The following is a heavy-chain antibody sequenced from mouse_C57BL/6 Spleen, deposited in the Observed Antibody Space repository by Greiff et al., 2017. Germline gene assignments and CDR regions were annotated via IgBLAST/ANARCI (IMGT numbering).Heavy chain of an antibody. CDR2: IYPGDGDT. CDR3: ARSAMDY. J-gene: IGHJ4*01. Sequence: VQLQQSGPELVKPGASVKISCKASGYAFSSPWMNWVKQRPGKGLEWIGRIYPGDGDTNYNGKFKGKATLTADKSSSTAYMQLSSLTSEDSAVYFCARSAMDYWGQGTSVTVSS. V-gene: IGHV1-82*01. CDR1: GYAFSSPW.